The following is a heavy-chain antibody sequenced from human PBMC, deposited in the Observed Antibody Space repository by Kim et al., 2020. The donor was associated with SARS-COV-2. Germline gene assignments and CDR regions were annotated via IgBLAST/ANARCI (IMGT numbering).Heavy chain of an antibody. V-gene: IGHV3-48*02. Sequence: GGSLRLSCGASGFIFSVYSMNWVRQAPGKGLEWISYMTSDMKTTFYADSVKGRFTISRDNAKNLLYLQMNSLRDEDTAVYYCARSTEGAADYWGQGTPVIVSS. J-gene: IGHJ4*02. CDR2: MTSDMKTT. CDR3: ARSTEGAADY. D-gene: IGHD1-26*01. CDR1: GFIFSVYS.